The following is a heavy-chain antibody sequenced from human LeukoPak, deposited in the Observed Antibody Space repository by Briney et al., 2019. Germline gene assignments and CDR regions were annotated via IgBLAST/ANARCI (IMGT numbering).Heavy chain of an antibody. Sequence: SETLSLTCTVSGGYISSYYWSWIRQPPGKGLEWIGYIYYSGSTSYNPSLKSRVTISVDTSKNQFSLKLSSVTAADTAVYYCARVQWLGTFYFDYWGQGTLVTVSS. D-gene: IGHD6-19*01. V-gene: IGHV4-59*01. CDR2: IYYSGST. J-gene: IGHJ4*02. CDR1: GGYISSYY. CDR3: ARVQWLGTFYFDY.